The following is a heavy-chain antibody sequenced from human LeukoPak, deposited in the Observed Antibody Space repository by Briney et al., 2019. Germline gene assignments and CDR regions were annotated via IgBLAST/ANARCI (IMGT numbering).Heavy chain of an antibody. CDR3: AREVITMVRGVRRPVASDY. CDR2: IIPIFGTA. Sequence: ASVKVSCKASGGTFSSYAISWVRQAPGQGLEWMGRIIPIFGTANYAQQFQGRLTLTTDESTSTAYMELSSLRSEDTAVYYCAREVITMVRGVRRPVASDYWGQGTLVTVSS. V-gene: IGHV1-69*05. CDR1: GGTFSSYA. D-gene: IGHD3-10*01. J-gene: IGHJ4*02.